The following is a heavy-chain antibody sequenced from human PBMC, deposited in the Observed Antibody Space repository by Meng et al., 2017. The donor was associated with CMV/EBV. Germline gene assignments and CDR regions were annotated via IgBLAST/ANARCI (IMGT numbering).Heavy chain of an antibody. J-gene: IGHJ4*02. CDR3: ARDLSGSRDY. CDR1: GFTFSSYW. D-gene: IGHD1-26*01. CDR2: INEDGRIT. Sequence: PVGSGGGLVQPGGSLRLSCAASGFTFSSYWMHWVRQAPGKGLVWVSRINEDGRITSYADSVKGRFTISRDNARNTLYLQMNSLRADDSAVYYCARDLSGSRDYWGRGTLVTVSS. V-gene: IGHV3-74*01.